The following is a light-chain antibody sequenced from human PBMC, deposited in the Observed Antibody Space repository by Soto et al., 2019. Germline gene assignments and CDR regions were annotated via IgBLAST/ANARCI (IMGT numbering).Light chain of an antibody. V-gene: IGLV4-69*01. J-gene: IGLJ3*02. Sequence: QPVLTKSPSASASLGASVKLTCTLSSGHSNYAIAWHQQQPEKGPRYLMKLDSDGSHSKGDGIPVRFSGSSSGAERYLTISSLQSEDEADYYCQTWGTGFWVFGGGTKLTVL. CDR3: QTWGTGFWV. CDR2: LDSDGSH. CDR1: SGHSNYA.